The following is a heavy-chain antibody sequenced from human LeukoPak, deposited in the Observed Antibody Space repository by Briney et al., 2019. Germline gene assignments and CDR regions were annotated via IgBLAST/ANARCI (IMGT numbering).Heavy chain of an antibody. V-gene: IGHV3-11*04. D-gene: IGHD6-13*01. CDR2: ISSSGSTI. Sequence: GGSLRLSRAASGFTFSDYYMSWIRQAPGKGLEWVSYISSSGSTIYYADSVKGRFTISRDNAKNSLYLQMNSLRAEDTAVYYCARERTEAAVVGYFDYWGQGTLVTVSS. CDR3: ARERTEAAVVGYFDY. J-gene: IGHJ4*02. CDR1: GFTFSDYY.